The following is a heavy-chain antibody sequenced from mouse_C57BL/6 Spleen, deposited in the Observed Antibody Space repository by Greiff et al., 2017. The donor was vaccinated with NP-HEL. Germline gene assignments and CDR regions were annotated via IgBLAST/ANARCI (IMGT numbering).Heavy chain of an antibody. Sequence: QVQLQQSGAELARPGASVKLSCKASGYTFTSYGISWVKQRTGQGLEWIGEIYPRSGNTYYNEKFKGKATLTADKSSSTAYMVLRSLTSEDSAVYFCAREEVMGTTVVAKGYYAMDYWGQGTSVTVSS. J-gene: IGHJ4*01. CDR1: GYTFTSYG. CDR2: IYPRSGNT. V-gene: IGHV1-81*01. D-gene: IGHD1-1*01. CDR3: AREEVMGTTVVAKGYYAMDY.